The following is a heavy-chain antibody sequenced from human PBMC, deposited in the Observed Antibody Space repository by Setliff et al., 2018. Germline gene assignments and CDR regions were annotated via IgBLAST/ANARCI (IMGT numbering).Heavy chain of an antibody. Sequence: PGGSLRLSCTASGFTFSSYSMSWVRQAPGKGLEWVSYISSSSSTIYYADSVKGRFTISRDNAKNSLYLQMNSLRAEDTAVYYCARNPSWDIWGQGTMVTVSS. CDR2: ISSSSSTI. D-gene: IGHD3-10*01. CDR3: ARNPSWDI. V-gene: IGHV3-48*01. J-gene: IGHJ3*02. CDR1: GFTFSSYS.